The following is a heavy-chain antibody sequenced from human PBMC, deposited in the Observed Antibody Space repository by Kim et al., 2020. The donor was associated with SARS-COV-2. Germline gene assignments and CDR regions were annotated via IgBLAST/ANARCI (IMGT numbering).Heavy chain of an antibody. D-gene: IGHD6-13*01. CDR3: AREGRGPRNSSWYWALNHYYYYGMDV. V-gene: IGHV3-11*01. J-gene: IGHJ6*02. CDR1: GFTFSDYY. Sequence: GGSLRLSCAASGFTFSDYYMSWIRQAPGKGLEWVSYISSSGSTIYYADSVKGRFTISRDNAKNSLYLQMNSLRAEDTAVYYCAREGRGPRNSSWYWALNHYYYYGMDVWGQGTTVTVSS. CDR2: ISSSGSTI.